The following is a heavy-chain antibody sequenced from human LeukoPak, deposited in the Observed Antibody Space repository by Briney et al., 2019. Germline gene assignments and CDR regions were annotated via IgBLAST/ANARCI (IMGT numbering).Heavy chain of an antibody. CDR1: GFTFSSYS. Sequence: PGGSLRLSCAASGFTFSSYSMNWVRQAPGKGLEWVSSISSSSSYIYYADSVKGRFTISRDNAKNSLYLQMNSLRAEDTAVYYCARVNVGRVAGRYYYYMDVWGKGTTVTISS. V-gene: IGHV3-21*01. CDR2: ISSSSSYI. D-gene: IGHD6-19*01. CDR3: ARVNVGRVAGRYYYYMDV. J-gene: IGHJ6*03.